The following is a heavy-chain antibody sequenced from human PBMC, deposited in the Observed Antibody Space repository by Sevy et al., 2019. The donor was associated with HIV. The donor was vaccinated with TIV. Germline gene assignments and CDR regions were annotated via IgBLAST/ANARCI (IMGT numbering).Heavy chain of an antibody. V-gene: IGHV1-46*01. D-gene: IGHD3-22*01. CDR1: GYTFTNYY. Sequence: ASVKVSCKAFGYTFTNYYMHWVRQAPGQGLEGMGVINPSGGTTNYAQKLQGRLTMTSDTSTSTVYMELSSLRSEDTAVYYCGRVYHYDYSGPGYWGQGTLVTVSS. CDR2: INPSGGTT. J-gene: IGHJ4*02. CDR3: GRVYHYDYSGPGY.